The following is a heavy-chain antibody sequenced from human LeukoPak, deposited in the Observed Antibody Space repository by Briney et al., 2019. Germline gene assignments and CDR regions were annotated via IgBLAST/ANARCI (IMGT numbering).Heavy chain of an antibody. CDR1: GFTFSTYA. Sequence: QTGGSLRLSCAASGFTFSTYAMSWVRQAPGKGLEWVSAISGSGGSTYYADSVKGRFTISRDNSKNTLYLQMNSLRAEDTAVYYCAKARRYYYDSSGYYFDYWGQGTLVTVSS. D-gene: IGHD3-22*01. CDR2: ISGSGGST. J-gene: IGHJ4*02. V-gene: IGHV3-23*01. CDR3: AKARRYYYDSSGYYFDY.